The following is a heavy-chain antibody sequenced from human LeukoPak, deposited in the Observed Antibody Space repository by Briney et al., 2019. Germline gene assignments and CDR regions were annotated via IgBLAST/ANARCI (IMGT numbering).Heavy chain of an antibody. CDR2: ISGSGDST. J-gene: IGHJ4*02. CDR3: AKDYGSGWYDY. Sequence: SGGSLRLSCAASGFTFSSYAMSWVRQAPGKGLEWVSTISGSGDSTYYADSVKGRFTISRDNSKNTLYLQMNSLRADDTAVYYCAKDYGSGWYDYWGQGTLVTVSS. V-gene: IGHV3-23*01. D-gene: IGHD6-19*01. CDR1: GFTFSSYA.